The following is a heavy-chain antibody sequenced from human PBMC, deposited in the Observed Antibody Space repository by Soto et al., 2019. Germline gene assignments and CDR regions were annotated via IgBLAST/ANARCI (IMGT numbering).Heavy chain of an antibody. CDR1: GLRINSYA. J-gene: IGHJ5*02. D-gene: IGHD3-22*01. CDR3: TKTMISTTGANWCDP. Sequence: GGSLRLSCTASGLRINSYAMVWARQAPGKGLEWVSGISGSGATTHYADSVKGRFAISRDNSRNTLYLQMNSLRAEDTAVYYCTKTMISTTGANWCDPWGQGTLVTVSS. V-gene: IGHV3-23*01. CDR2: ISGSGATT.